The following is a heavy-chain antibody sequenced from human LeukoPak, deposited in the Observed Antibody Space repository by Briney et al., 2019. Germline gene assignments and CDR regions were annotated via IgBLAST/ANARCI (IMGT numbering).Heavy chain of an antibody. CDR2: IYYSGST. V-gene: IGHV4-59*12. CDR1: GGSISSYY. CDR3: ARGRGRWSSSYYMDV. Sequence: SETLSLTCTVSGGSISSYYWSWIRQPPGKGLEWIGYIYYSGSTNYNPSLKSRVTISVDTSKNQFSLKLSSVTAADTAVYYCARGRGRWSSSYYMDVWGKGTTVTVSS. J-gene: IGHJ6*03. D-gene: IGHD6-6*01.